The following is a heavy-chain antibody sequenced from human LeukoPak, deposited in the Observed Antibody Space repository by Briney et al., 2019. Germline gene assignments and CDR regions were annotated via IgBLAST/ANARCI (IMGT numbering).Heavy chain of an antibody. CDR2: IYYSGST. CDR1: GGSISSSSYY. J-gene: IGHJ4*02. D-gene: IGHD2-15*01. Sequence: SETLSLTCTVSGGSISSSSYYWGGIRQPPGKGLEWIGSIYYSGSTYYNPSLKSRVTISVDTSKNQFSLKLSSVTAADTAVYYCARDSYCSGGSCAEGKFDYWGQGTLVTVSS. CDR3: ARDSYCSGGSCAEGKFDY. V-gene: IGHV4-39*07.